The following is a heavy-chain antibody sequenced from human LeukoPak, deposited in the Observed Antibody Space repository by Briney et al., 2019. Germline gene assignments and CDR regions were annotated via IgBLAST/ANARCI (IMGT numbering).Heavy chain of an antibody. D-gene: IGHD4-17*01. V-gene: IGHV4-30-4*01. Sequence: SETLSLTCDVSGVSISSGDSYWNWIRQPPGKGLEWIGYTSSSGNTCYHPSLKSRLTISLDTSENQFSLKLRYMTAADTAVYYCARDPTLTNAGDWYFDLWGRGALVTVSS. CDR2: TSSSGNT. CDR1: GVSISSGDSY. J-gene: IGHJ2*01. CDR3: ARDPTLTNAGDWYFDL.